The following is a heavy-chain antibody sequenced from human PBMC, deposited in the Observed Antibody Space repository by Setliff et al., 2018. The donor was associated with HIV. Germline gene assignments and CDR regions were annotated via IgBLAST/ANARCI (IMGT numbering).Heavy chain of an antibody. CDR1: GFSFRNFG. V-gene: IGHV3-21*01. CDR3: VRDSAASVWVGASVYYFDF. J-gene: IGHJ4*02. CDR2: ISSSDDDT. Sequence: SLRLSCTASGFSFRNFGMTWVRQAPGKGLEWVSSISSSDDDTHYADSLRGRFTVSRDNAKSALYLQMNNLSVDDTAVYYCVRDSAASVWVGASVYYFDFWGQGIQVTVS. D-gene: IGHD1-26*01.